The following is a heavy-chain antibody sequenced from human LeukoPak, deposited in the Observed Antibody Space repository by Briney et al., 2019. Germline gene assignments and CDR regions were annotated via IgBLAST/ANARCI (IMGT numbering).Heavy chain of an antibody. Sequence: PGESLKISCKGSGYTFTSYWIAWVRQMPGKGLEWMGIIYPGDSDTRYSPSFQGQVTISADRSISTAYLQWSSLKASDTAMYYCARRSYGGKDFDYWAREPWSPSPQ. CDR3: ARRSYGGKDFDY. CDR2: IYPGDSDT. V-gene: IGHV5-51*01. CDR1: GYTFTSYW. J-gene: IGHJ4*02. D-gene: IGHD4-23*01.